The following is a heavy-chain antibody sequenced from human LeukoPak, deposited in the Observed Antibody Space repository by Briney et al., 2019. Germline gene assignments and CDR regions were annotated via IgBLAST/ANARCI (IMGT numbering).Heavy chain of an antibody. D-gene: IGHD3-22*01. J-gene: IGHJ4*02. CDR3: ARVSDSSGYYYDRDRHYFDY. CDR1: GGSFSGYY. V-gene: IGHV4-34*01. Sequence: SETLSLTCAVYGGSFSGYYWSWLRQPTGKGLEWIGEINHSGSTNYNPSLKSRVTISVDTSKNQFSLKLSSVTAADTAVYYCARVSDSSGYYYDRDRHYFDYWGQGTLVTVSS. CDR2: INHSGST.